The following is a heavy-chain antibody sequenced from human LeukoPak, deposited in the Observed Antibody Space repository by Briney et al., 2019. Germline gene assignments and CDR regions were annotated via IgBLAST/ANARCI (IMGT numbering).Heavy chain of an antibody. CDR1: GYSISSGYY. V-gene: IGHV4-38-2*01. D-gene: IGHD3-16*01. CDR2: IYHSGST. Sequence: SETLSLTCAVSGYSISSGYYRGWIRQPPGKGLEWIGSIYHSGSTYYNPSLKSRVTISVDTSKNQFSLKLSSVTAADTAVDYCARQRWGHLRAPFDYWGQGTLVTVSS. J-gene: IGHJ4*02. CDR3: ARQRWGHLRAPFDY.